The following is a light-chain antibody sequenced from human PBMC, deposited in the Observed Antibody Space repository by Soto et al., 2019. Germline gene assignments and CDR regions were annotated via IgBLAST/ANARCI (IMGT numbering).Light chain of an antibody. CDR1: QSVRSS. V-gene: IGKV3-20*01. J-gene: IGKJ1*01. CDR2: GAS. CDR3: QQYVSSPPT. Sequence: EIVLTQSPGTLSLSPGERAALSCRASQSVRSSLAWYQQKPGQAPRLLIYGASNRATGIPDRFSGSGSGTEFTVTISRLEPEDFAVYYCQQYVSSPPTFGQGTKVEIK.